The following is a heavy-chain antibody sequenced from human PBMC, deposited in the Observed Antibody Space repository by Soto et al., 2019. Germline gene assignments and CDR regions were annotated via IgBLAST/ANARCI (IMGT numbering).Heavy chain of an antibody. CDR3: ASISDRDWFDP. D-gene: IGHD3-10*01. V-gene: IGHV3-74*01. J-gene: IGHJ5*02. CDR2: INSDGSST. CDR1: GFTFSSYW. Sequence: GGSLRLSCAASGFTFSSYWMHWVRQAPGKGLVWVSRINSDGSSTSYADSVKGRFTISRDNAKNTLYLQMSSLRAEDTAVYYCASISDRDWFDPWGQGTLVTVSS.